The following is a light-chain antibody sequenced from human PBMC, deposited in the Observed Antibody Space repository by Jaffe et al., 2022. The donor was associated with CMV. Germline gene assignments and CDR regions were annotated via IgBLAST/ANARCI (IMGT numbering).Light chain of an antibody. CDR3: HQRSNWPLYT. Sequence: EIVLTQSPATLSLSPGERATLSCRASQSVNSYLAWYQQKAGQAPRLLIYDASNRATGIPARFRGSGSGTDFTLTISSLEPEDFAVYYCHQRSNWPLYTFGQGTKLEIK. V-gene: IGKV3-11*01. CDR1: QSVNSY. J-gene: IGKJ2*01. CDR2: DAS.